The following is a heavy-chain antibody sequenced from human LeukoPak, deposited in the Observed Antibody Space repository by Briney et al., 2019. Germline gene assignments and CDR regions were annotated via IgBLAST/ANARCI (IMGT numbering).Heavy chain of an antibody. CDR3: ARDLIAARPGWFDP. CDR2: ISAYNGNT. J-gene: IGHJ5*02. V-gene: IGHV1-18*01. D-gene: IGHD6-6*01. Sequence: ASVKVSCKASGYAFTTYGINWVRQAPGQGLEWMGWISAYNGNTNYAQNLQGRVTLTTDTSASTAYMELRSLRTDDTAVYYCARDLIAARPGWFDPWGQGTLVIVSS. CDR1: GYAFTTYG.